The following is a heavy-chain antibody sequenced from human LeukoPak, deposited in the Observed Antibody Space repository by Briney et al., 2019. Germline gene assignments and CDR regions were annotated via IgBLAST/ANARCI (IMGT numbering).Heavy chain of an antibody. J-gene: IGHJ3*02. D-gene: IGHD5-24*01. V-gene: IGHV3-48*04. CDR1: GFSFSSYS. CDR3: ARDAVRGDGYNSYGFDI. CDR2: ISSISSTI. Sequence: GGSLRLSCAASGFSFSSYSMNWVRQAPGKGLEWVSYISSISSTIYYADSVRGRFTISRDNAKNTLYLQMNSLRAEDTAVYYCARDAVRGDGYNSYGFDIWGQGTMVTVSS.